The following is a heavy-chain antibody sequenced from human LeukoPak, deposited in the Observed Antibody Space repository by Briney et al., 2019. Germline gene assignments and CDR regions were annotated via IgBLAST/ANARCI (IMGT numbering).Heavy chain of an antibody. J-gene: IGHJ4*02. D-gene: IGHD6-6*01. CDR1: GGSISSSNW. CDR3: ARDSSSSPYFDY. CDR2: IYHSGST. Sequence: SETLSLTCAVSGGSISSSNWWSWVRQPPGKGLEWIGEIYHSGSTNYNPSLKSRVTMSVDKSKNQFSLKLSSVTAADTAVYYCARDSSSSPYFDYWGQGTLVTVSS. V-gene: IGHV4-4*02.